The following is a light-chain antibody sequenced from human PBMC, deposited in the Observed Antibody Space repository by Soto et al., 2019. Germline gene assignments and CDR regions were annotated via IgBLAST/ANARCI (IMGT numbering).Light chain of an antibody. CDR2: KAS. CDR3: QQLNSYPPWT. CDR1: QTINSW. J-gene: IGKJ1*01. Sequence: DIQMTQSPSTLSASVGDRVTITCRASQTINSWLAWYQQKAGKAPNLLIYKASRLESGVPSRFSGSGSGTDFTLTISRLEPEDFATYYCQQLNSYPPWTFGQGTKVDIK. V-gene: IGKV1-5*03.